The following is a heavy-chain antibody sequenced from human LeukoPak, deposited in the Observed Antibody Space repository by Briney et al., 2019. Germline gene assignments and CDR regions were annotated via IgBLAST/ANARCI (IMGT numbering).Heavy chain of an antibody. J-gene: IGHJ4*02. D-gene: IGHD2-8*02. CDR3: ASWYWEFDY. CDR2: IWYDGSNK. V-gene: IGHV3-33*01. CDR1: GFTFSSYG. Sequence: GGSLRLSCAASGFTFSSYGMHWVRQAPGKGLEWVAVIWYDGSNKYYADSVKGRFTISRDNSKNTLYLQMNSLKTEDTAVYYCASWYWEFDYWGQGTLVTVSS.